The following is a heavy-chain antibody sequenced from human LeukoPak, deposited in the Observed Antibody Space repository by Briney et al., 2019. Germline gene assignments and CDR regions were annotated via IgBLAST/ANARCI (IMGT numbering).Heavy chain of an antibody. V-gene: IGHV3-23*01. CDR1: GFTFSDYW. Sequence: GGSLRLSCAASGFTFSDYWMHWVRQAPGKGLEWVSAISGSGGSTYYADSVKGRFTISRDNSKNTLYLQMNSLRAEDTAVYYCAKGDSSGYYTYWGQGTLVTVSS. CDR2: ISGSGGST. CDR3: AKGDSSGYYTY. J-gene: IGHJ4*02. D-gene: IGHD3-22*01.